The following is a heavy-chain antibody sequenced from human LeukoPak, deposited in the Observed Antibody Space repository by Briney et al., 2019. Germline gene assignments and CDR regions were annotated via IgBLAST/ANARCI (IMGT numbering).Heavy chain of an antibody. D-gene: IGHD3-3*01. J-gene: IGHJ5*02. V-gene: IGHV4-39*07. CDR3: ARVVWSGYPYNWFDP. Sequence: SETLSLTCTVSGGSISSSSYYWGWIRQPPGKGLEWIGSIYYSGNTYYNPSLKSRVTISVDTSKNQFSLRLNSVTAADTAVYYCARVVWSGYPYNWFDPWGQGTLATVSS. CDR1: GGSISSSSYY. CDR2: IYYSGNT.